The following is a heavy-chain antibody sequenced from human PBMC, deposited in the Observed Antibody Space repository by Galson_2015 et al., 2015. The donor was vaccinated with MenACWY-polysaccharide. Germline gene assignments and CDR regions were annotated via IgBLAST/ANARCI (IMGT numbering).Heavy chain of an antibody. V-gene: IGHV3-74*01. D-gene: IGHD1-26*01. J-gene: IGHJ6*02. CDR3: AVGATPGLDMDV. CDR1: GFTFITHY. CDR2: ISSDGGVT. Sequence: SLRVSCAVSGFTFITHYMHWVRQDLGKGLLWVSHISSDGGVTIYADSVKGRFTISGDNAKNTLYLQLNNLRAEDTAVYYCAVGATPGLDMDVWGRGATVT.